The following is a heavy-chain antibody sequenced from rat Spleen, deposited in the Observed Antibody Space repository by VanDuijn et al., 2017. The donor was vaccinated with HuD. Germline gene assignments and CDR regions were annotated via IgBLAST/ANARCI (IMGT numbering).Heavy chain of an antibody. Sequence: SSGVIWVRQPPGKGLEWMGVIWGNGNTNYDSALNSRLSISRDTSKSQVYLKMNSLRTEDTATYYCARETYGDGFDYWGQGVKVTVSS. CDR3: ARETYGDGFDY. CDR2: IWGNGNT. V-gene: IGHV2-13*01. D-gene: IGHD1-11*01. CDR1: SSG. J-gene: IGHJ2*01.